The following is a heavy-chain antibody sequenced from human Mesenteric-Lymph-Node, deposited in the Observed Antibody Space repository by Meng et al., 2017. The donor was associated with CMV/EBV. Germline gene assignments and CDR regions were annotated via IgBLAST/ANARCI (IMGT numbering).Heavy chain of an antibody. V-gene: IGHV4-31*01. CDR2: ISYSGSS. J-gene: IGHJ6*02. Sequence: SETLSLTCTVSNGSISSGGLYWTWLRQHPGKGLEWIGHISYSGSSYYNPSLKSLVTISRDTSKNQFSLKLNSVAAADTAVYYCAKIVITIFGVIIADNHYYGMDVWGQGTTVTVSS. CDR1: NGSISSGGLY. D-gene: IGHD3-3*01. CDR3: AKIVITIFGVIIADNHYYGMDV.